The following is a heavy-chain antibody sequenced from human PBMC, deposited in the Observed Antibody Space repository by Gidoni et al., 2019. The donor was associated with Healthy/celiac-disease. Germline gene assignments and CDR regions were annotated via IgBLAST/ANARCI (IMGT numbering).Heavy chain of an antibody. J-gene: IGHJ4*02. CDR1: GFTVSCNY. Sequence: EVQLVETGGGLIQPGGSLRLSCAASGFTVSCNYMRWVRQAPGKGLEWVSVIYSGGSTYYADSVKGRFTISRDNSKNTLYLQMNSLRAEDTAVYYCARARYDFWSGYSYWGQGTLVTVSS. CDR2: IYSGGST. CDR3: ARARYDFWSGYSY. V-gene: IGHV3-53*02. D-gene: IGHD3-3*01.